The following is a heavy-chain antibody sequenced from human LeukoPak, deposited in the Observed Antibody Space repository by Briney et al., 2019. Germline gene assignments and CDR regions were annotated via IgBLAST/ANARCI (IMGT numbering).Heavy chain of an antibody. CDR2: IKSKTDGGTT. Sequence: PGRSLRLSCAASGLTFSNAWMSWVRQAPGKGLEWVGRIKSKTDGGTTDYAAPVKGRFTISRDDSKNTLYLQMNSLKTEDTAVYYCTTDLEWYPEYDYWGQGTLVTVSS. CDR1: GLTFSNAW. CDR3: TTDLEWYPEYDY. D-gene: IGHD3-3*01. V-gene: IGHV3-15*01. J-gene: IGHJ4*02.